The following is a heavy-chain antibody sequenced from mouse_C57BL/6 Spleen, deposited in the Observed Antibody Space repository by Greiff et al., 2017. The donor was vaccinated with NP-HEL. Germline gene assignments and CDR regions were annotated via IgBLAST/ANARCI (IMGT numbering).Heavy chain of an antibody. V-gene: IGHV1-39*01. CDR2: INPNYGTT. CDR1: GYSFTDYN. Sequence: LVESGPELVKPGASVKISCKASGYSFTDYNMNWVKQSNGKSLEWIGVINPNYGTTSYNQKFKGKATLTVDQSSSTAYMQLNSLTSEDSAVYYCAREGYYGSSFYFDYWGQGTTLTVSS. J-gene: IGHJ2*01. D-gene: IGHD1-1*01. CDR3: AREGYYGSSFYFDY.